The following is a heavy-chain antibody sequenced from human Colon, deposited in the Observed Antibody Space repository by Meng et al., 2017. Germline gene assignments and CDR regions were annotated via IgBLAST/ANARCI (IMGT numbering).Heavy chain of an antibody. CDR3: ARGARGASTPYNWFDP. D-gene: IGHD3-10*01. CDR1: GFTFNHFY. CDR2: IKQDGSEK. V-gene: IGHV3-7*01. Sequence: GESLKISCAASGFTFNHFYMSWVRQAPGKGLEWVANIKQDGSEKFYVDSVKGRFTISRDNAENSLYLQMNGLSAEDTAVYYCARGARGASTPYNWFDPWGQGTLVTVSS. J-gene: IGHJ5*02.